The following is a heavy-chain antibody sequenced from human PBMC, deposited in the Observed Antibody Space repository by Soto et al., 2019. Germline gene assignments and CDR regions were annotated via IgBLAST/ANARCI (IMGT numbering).Heavy chain of an antibody. Sequence: GGSLRLSCAASGFPFSSYGMHWVRQAPGKGLDWVAVIWYDGSNKDYADSVKGRFTISRDNSKNTLFLQMNNLRVDDTAVYYCASSINWGQGTLVIVSS. CDR3: ASSIN. CDR2: IWYDGSNK. V-gene: IGHV3-33*01. CDR1: GFPFSSYG. J-gene: IGHJ4*02.